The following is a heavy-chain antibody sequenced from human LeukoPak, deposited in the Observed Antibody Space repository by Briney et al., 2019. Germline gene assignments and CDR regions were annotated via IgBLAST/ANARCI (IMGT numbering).Heavy chain of an antibody. J-gene: IGHJ4*02. V-gene: IGHV3-23*01. CDR3: AKVRWDNSGWYYLDT. Sequence: PGGSLRLSCAASGFTFSSYGMSWVRQAPGKGLEWVSAISGSGGSTYYADSVKGRFTISRDNSKSTLHLQMNSLRAEDTAVYYCAKVRWDNSGWYYLDTWGQGTLLTVSS. CDR1: GFTFSSYG. D-gene: IGHD6-19*01. CDR2: ISGSGGST.